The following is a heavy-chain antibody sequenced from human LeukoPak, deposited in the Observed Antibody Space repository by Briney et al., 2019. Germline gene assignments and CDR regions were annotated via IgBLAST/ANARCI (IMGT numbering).Heavy chain of an antibody. CDR2: ISGSGGST. CDR3: AKVGYYGSGSYLDY. V-gene: IGHV3-23*01. CDR1: GFTFSSYD. D-gene: IGHD3-10*01. J-gene: IGHJ4*02. Sequence: GVSLRLSCAASGFTFSSYDMSWVPQSPGKGLEWVSAISGSGGSTYYGDSVKGRFTISRDNSKNTLYLQMNSLRAEDTAVYYCAKVGYYGSGSYLDYWGQGTMVAVSS.